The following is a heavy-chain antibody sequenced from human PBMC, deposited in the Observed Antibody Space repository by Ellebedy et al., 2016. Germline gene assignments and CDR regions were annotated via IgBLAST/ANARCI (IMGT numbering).Heavy chain of an antibody. CDR3: ARVAVVGYGMDV. D-gene: IGHD6-19*01. J-gene: IGHJ6*02. CDR1: GFIFSSYG. V-gene: IGHV3-33*01. Sequence: GESLKISCAASGFIFSSYGMHWVRQAPGKGLEWVAVIWDDGSNKYYAGSVKGRITISRDNSKNTLYLQMNSLRAEDTAVYYCARVAVVGYGMDVWGQGTTVTVSS. CDR2: IWDDGSNK.